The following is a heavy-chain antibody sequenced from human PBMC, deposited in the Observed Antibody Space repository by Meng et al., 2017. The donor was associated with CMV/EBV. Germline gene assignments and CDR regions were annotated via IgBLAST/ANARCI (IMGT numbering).Heavy chain of an antibody. CDR3: GRDLVAWYDFWSSYYLNWFDP. Sequence: ASVKVSCKASGYTFTSYGISWVRQAPGQGLEWMGWISAYNGNTNYAQKLQGRVTMTTDTSTSTAYMELRSLRSDDTAVYYCGRDLVAWYDFWSSYYLNWFDPWGQGTLVTVSS. V-gene: IGHV1-18*01. J-gene: IGHJ5*02. CDR1: GYTFTSYG. CDR2: ISAYNGNT. D-gene: IGHD3-3*01.